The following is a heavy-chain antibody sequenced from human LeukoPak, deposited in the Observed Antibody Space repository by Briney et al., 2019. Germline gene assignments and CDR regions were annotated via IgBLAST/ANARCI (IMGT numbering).Heavy chain of an antibody. CDR3: ARGVVTATQHDAFDI. D-gene: IGHD2-21*02. J-gene: IGHJ3*02. CDR2: INPSGGCT. Sequence: GASVKVSCKASGYTFTSYYMHWVRQAPGQGLEWMGIINPSGGCTSYAQKFQGRVTMTRDTSTSTVYMELSSLRSEDTAVYYCARGVVTATQHDAFDIWGQGTMVTVSS. V-gene: IGHV1-46*01. CDR1: GYTFTSYY.